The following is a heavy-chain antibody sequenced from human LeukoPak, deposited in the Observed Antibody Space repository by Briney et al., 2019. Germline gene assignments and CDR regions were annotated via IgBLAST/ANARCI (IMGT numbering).Heavy chain of an antibody. V-gene: IGHV3-33*01. Sequence: GGSLRLSCAASGFTFSSYGMHWVRRAPGKGLEWVAVIWYDGSNKYYADSVKGRFTISRDNSKNTLYLQMNSLRAEDTAVYYCAGSIAVAGAIDYCGQGTLVTVSS. CDR1: GFTFSSYG. J-gene: IGHJ4*02. D-gene: IGHD6-19*01. CDR3: AGSIAVAGAIDY. CDR2: IWYDGSNK.